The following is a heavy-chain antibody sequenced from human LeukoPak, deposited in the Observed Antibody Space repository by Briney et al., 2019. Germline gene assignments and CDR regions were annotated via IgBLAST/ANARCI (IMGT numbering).Heavy chain of an antibody. V-gene: IGHV3-30*02. CDR3: ASGASYGFPI. CDR2: IRFDGNRE. CDR1: GLTFSRNG. Sequence: PGRSLRLSCAASGLTFSRNGIHWVRQAPGKGLQWITFIRFDGNREYYADSVKGRFTISRDNSTKTLYLQMNSLRPEDTAVYFCASGASYGFPIWGQGTMVTVSS. D-gene: IGHD1-26*01. J-gene: IGHJ3*02.